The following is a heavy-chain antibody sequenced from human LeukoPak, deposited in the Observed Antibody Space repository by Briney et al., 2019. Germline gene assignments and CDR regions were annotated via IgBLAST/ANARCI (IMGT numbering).Heavy chain of an antibody. Sequence: PGGSLRLSCAASGFTFSSYGMHWVRQAPGKGLEGVAVISYDGSNKYYADSVKGRFTISRDNSKNTLYLQMNSLRAEDTAVYYCAKGARYDILTGDYWGQGTLVTVSS. CDR1: GFTFSSYG. CDR3: AKGARYDILTGDY. CDR2: ISYDGSNK. V-gene: IGHV3-30*18. J-gene: IGHJ4*02. D-gene: IGHD3-9*01.